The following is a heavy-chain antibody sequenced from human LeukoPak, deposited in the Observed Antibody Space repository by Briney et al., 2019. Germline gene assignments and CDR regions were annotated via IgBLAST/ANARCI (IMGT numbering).Heavy chain of an antibody. V-gene: IGHV4-39*01. J-gene: IGHJ4*02. CDR1: GGSISSSSYY. Sequence: SETLSLTCTVSGGSISSSSYYWGWIRQPPGKGLGWIVSIYYSGSTYYNPSLKSRVTISVDTSKNQFSLKLSSVTAADTAVYYCATITPYYYDSSGSYWGQGTLVTVSS. CDR3: ATITPYYYDSSGSY. D-gene: IGHD3-22*01. CDR2: IYYSGST.